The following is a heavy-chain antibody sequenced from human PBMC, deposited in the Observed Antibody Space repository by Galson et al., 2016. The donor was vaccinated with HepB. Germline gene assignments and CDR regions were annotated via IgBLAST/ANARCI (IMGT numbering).Heavy chain of an antibody. J-gene: IGHJ6*02. CDR2: TYSRSRWHT. Sequence: CAISGDSVSSKTVAWNWIRQSPSRGLEWLGGTYSRSRWHTDYAPSMKSRITISSDTSKNQFSLQLNSVTPEDTAVYYCVRAATTLRSGWKTLAPRFYYSGMDVWGQGTTVNVSS. V-gene: IGHV6-1*01. CDR3: VRAATTLRSGWKTLAPRFYYSGMDV. D-gene: IGHD6-19*01. CDR1: GDSVSSKTVA.